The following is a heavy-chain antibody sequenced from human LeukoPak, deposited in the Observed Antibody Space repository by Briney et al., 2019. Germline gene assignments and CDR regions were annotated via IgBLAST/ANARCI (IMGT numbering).Heavy chain of an antibody. V-gene: IGHV1-69*05. J-gene: IGHJ6*02. Sequence: SVKVSCKASGGTFSSYAITWVRQAPGQGLEWMGGIIPISKTTDYAQKFQGRVTITTDESMSTAYMEVSSLRSEDTAVYYCARVPKDAQIPTTTLNYYYFYGMDVWGQGTTVTVSS. CDR1: GGTFSSYA. D-gene: IGHD1-26*01. CDR2: IIPISKTT. CDR3: ARVPKDAQIPTTTLNYYYFYGMDV.